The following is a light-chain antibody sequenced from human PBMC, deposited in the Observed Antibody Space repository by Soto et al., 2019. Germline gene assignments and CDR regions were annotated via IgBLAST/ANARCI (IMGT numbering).Light chain of an antibody. Sequence: DTQITQNTSTLSGSVGDRVTITCLASQTISSCLAWYQQKPGKAPKLLIYDASSLESGGPSRFSGSGSGTEFTLTISSLQPDDFAAYYCQQYNSDFSWTFGQGTKVDIK. CDR3: QQYNSDFSWT. CDR2: DAS. J-gene: IGKJ1*01. V-gene: IGKV1-5*01. CDR1: QTISSC.